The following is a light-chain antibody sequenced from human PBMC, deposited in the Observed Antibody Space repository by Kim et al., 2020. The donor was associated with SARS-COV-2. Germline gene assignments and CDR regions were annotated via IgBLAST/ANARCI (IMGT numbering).Light chain of an antibody. CDR3: QSYDSSNHWV. V-gene: IGLV6-57*01. Sequence: KTVTISCTRSSGSIVSNYVQWYKQRPRSSPTTVIYEDNQRPSGVPERFSGSIDSSSNSASLTISGLKTEDEADYYCQSYDSSNHWVFGGGTQLTVL. CDR1: SGSIVSNY. CDR2: EDN. J-gene: IGLJ3*02.